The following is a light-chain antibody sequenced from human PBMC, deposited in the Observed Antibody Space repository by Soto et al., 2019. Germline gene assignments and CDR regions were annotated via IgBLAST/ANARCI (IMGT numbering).Light chain of an antibody. J-gene: IGKJ1*01. CDR1: QTVSTY. CDR3: QQTYTTPRT. CDR2: ATS. Sequence: DPQMPQSPSSLSASVGDRISITCRASQTVSTYLNWYQQKAGQAPTLLISATSTLQSGVPSRFSGSGSGTEFTLTITSLQPEDFATYYCQQTYTTPRTFGQGTKVAF. V-gene: IGKV1-39*01.